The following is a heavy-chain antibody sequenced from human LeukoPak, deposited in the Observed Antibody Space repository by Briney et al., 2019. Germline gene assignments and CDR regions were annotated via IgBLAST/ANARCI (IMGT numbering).Heavy chain of an antibody. V-gene: IGHV1-8*01. J-gene: IGHJ6*02. Sequence: ASVKVSCKASGYTFTSYDINWVRQATGQGLEWMGWMNPNSGNTGYAQKFQGRVTMTRNTSISTAYMELSSLRSEDTAVYYCARRWLGPGVVIYYYGMDVWGQGTTVTVPS. CDR2: MNPNSGNT. D-gene: IGHD3-22*01. CDR1: GYTFTSYD. CDR3: ARRWLGPGVVIYYYGMDV.